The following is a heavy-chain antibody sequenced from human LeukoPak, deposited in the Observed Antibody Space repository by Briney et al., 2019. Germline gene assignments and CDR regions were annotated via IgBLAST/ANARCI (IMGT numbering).Heavy chain of an antibody. CDR1: GFTFSSYA. CDR2: IIGSGGST. D-gene: IGHD3-10*01. V-gene: IGHV3-23*01. J-gene: IGHJ6*02. Sequence: GGSLRLSCAASGFTFSSYAMSWVRQAPGKGLEWVSAIIGSGGSTYYADSVKGRFTISRDNSKNTLYLQMNSLRAEDTAVYYCAKDMRFGELLYYYYGMDVWGQGTTVTVSS. CDR3: AKDMRFGELLYYYYGMDV.